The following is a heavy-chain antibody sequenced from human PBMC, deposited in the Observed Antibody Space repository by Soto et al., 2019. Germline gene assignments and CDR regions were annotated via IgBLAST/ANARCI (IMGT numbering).Heavy chain of an antibody. V-gene: IGHV1-8*01. D-gene: IGHD6-13*01. Sequence: QVQLVQSGAEVKKPGASVKVSCKASGYTFTSYDINWVRQATGQGLEWMGWMNPNSGNTGYAQKFHGRVTMTRKTSISTAYMELSSLRSEDTAVYYCAREGVDSFSSSWYPPNWFDPWGQGTLVTVSS. CDR2: MNPNSGNT. CDR3: AREGVDSFSSSWYPPNWFDP. CDR1: GYTFTSYD. J-gene: IGHJ5*02.